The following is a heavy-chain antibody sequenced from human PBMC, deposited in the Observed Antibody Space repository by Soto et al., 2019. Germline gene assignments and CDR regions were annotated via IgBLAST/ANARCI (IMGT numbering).Heavy chain of an antibody. J-gene: IGHJ4*02. CDR3: TVEGSGSNRY. V-gene: IGHV3-73*01. CDR1: GFTFSGSA. Sequence: EVQLVESGGGLVQPGGSLKLSCAASGFTFSGSAMHWVRQASGKGLEWVGRIRSKANSYATEYGASVKGRFTISRDDSKNTAYLQMNSPKTEDTAVYYCTVEGSGSNRYWGQGTLVTVSS. CDR2: IRSKANSYAT. D-gene: IGHD3-10*01.